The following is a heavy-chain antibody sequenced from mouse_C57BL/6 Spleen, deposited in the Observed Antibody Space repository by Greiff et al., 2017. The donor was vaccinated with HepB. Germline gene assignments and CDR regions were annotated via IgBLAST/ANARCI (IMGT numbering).Heavy chain of an antibody. D-gene: IGHD1-1*01. J-gene: IGHJ4*01. CDR1: GYTFTGYW. CDR2: ILPGSGST. CDR3: ARSLHYYGSSSWYYAMDY. Sequence: QVQLQQSGAELMKPGASVKLSCKATGYTFTGYWIEWVKQRPGHGLEWIGEILPGSGSTNYNEKFKGKATFTADTSSNTAYMQLSSLTTEDSAIYYCARSLHYYGSSSWYYAMDYWGQGTSVTVSS. V-gene: IGHV1-9*01.